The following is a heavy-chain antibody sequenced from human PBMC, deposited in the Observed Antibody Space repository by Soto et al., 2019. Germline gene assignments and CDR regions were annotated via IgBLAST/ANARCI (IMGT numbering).Heavy chain of an antibody. CDR1: GGSISSSSYY. CDR3: ASPNSYSSSWYSNYYYGMDV. J-gene: IGHJ6*02. D-gene: IGHD6-13*01. Sequence: SETLSLTCTVSGGSISSSSYYWGWIRQPPGKGLEWIGSIYYSGSTYYNPSLKSRVTISVGTSKNQFSLKLSSVTAADTAVYYCASPNSYSSSWYSNYYYGMDVWGQGTTVTVSS. V-gene: IGHV4-39*01. CDR2: IYYSGST.